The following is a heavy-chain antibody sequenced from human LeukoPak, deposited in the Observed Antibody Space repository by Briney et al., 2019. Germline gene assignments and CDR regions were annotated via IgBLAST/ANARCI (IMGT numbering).Heavy chain of an antibody. CDR2: IYPGDSDT. Sequence: GESLKISCKGSGYSFTNNWIGWVRQMPGKGLEWMGIIYPGDSDTRYSPSFQGQVTISADKSISTAYLQWSSLKASDTAMYYCARLGITGTTLSWFGPWGQGTLVTVSS. CDR1: GYSFTNNW. V-gene: IGHV5-51*01. D-gene: IGHD1-7*01. CDR3: ARLGITGTTLSWFGP. J-gene: IGHJ5*02.